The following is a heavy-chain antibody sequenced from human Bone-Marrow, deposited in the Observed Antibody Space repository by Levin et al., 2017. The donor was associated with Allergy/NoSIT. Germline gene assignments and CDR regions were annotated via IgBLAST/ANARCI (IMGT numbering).Heavy chain of an antibody. CDR1: GFTFSSYS. J-gene: IGHJ4*02. Sequence: GGSLRLSCAASGFTFSSYSMNWVRQAPGKGLEWVSSISSSSSYIYYADSVKGRFTISRDNAKNSLYLQMNSLRAEDTAVYYCARERKAVAGPMEFDYWGQGTLVTVSS. D-gene: IGHD6-19*01. V-gene: IGHV3-21*01. CDR3: ARERKAVAGPMEFDY. CDR2: ISSSSSYI.